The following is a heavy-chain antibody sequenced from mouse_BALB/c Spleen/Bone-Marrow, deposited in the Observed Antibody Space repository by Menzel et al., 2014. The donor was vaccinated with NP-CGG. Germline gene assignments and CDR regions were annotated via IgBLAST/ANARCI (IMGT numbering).Heavy chain of an antibody. CDR3: ARRDYWYFDV. V-gene: IGHV1-7*01. CDR2: INPSTGYT. CDR1: DYTFTSYW. Sequence: QVQLKESGAELAKPGASVKMSCKASDYTFTSYWMHWVKQRPGQGLEWIGYINPSTGYTDYNQKFKDKATLTADKSSSTAYMHLSSLTSEDSAVYYCARRDYWYFDVWGAGTTVTVSS. J-gene: IGHJ1*01.